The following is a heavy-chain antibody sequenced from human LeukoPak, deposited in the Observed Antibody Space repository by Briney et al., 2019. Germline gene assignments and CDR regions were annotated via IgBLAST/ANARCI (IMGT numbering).Heavy chain of an antibody. CDR3: ARAGRDGMRYYFDY. D-gene: IGHD5-24*01. Sequence: GSLRLSCAASGFTFSSYAMHWVRQAPGKGLEYVSAISSNGGSTYYANSVKGRFTISRDNSKNTLYLQVGSLRAEDMAVYYCARAGRDGMRYYFDYWGQGTLVTVSS. CDR1: GFTFSSYA. CDR2: ISSNGGST. J-gene: IGHJ4*02. V-gene: IGHV3-64*01.